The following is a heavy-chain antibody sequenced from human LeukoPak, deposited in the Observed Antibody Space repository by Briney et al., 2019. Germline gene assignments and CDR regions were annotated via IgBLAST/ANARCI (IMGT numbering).Heavy chain of an antibody. Sequence: PGGSLRLSCAASGFIFDDYGMSWVRQAPGKGLEWVSGISWNGGSTDYADSVKGRFTISRDNAKNSLYLQMNSLRAEDTALYFCARDFSQGYLIRDSYYFDYWGQGTLVTVSS. J-gene: IGHJ4*02. CDR3: ARDFSQGYLIRDSYYFDY. V-gene: IGHV3-20*04. D-gene: IGHD3-22*01. CDR1: GFIFDDYG. CDR2: ISWNGGST.